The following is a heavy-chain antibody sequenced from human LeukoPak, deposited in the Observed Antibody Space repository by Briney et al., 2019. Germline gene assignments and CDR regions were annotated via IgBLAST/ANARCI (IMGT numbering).Heavy chain of an antibody. CDR2: IYYSGST. Sequence: KPSKTLSLTCTVSGGSISSSSYYWGWIRQPPGKGLEWIGSIYYSGSTYYNPSLKSRVTISVDTSKNQFSLKLSSVTAADTAVYYCARSRHIVVVTARVAFDIWGQGTMVTVSS. J-gene: IGHJ3*02. V-gene: IGHV4-39*01. CDR3: ARSRHIVVVTARVAFDI. CDR1: GGSISSSSYY. D-gene: IGHD2-21*02.